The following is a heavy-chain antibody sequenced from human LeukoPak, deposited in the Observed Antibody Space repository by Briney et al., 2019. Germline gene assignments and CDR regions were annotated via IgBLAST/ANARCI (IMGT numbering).Heavy chain of an antibody. V-gene: IGHV3-7*01. CDR1: GFTFSSYW. CDR3: ARGDNWDSYYYYYMDV. D-gene: IGHD1-7*01. CDR2: IKQDGSEK. J-gene: IGHJ6*03. Sequence: GGSLRLSCAASGFTFSSYWMSWVRQAPGKGLEWVANIKQDGSEKYYVDSVKGRFTISRDNAKNSLYLQMNSLRAEDTAVYYCARGDNWDSYYYYYMDVWGKGTTVTVSS.